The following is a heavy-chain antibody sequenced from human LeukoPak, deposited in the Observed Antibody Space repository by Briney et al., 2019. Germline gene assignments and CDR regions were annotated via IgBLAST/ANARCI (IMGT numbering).Heavy chain of an antibody. J-gene: IGHJ6*03. CDR3: ARDSPRGWSMDV. V-gene: IGHV3-7*01. CDR1: GFTFSYYW. CDR2: IKLDGSEQ. D-gene: IGHD3-10*01. Sequence: GGSLRLSCAASGFTFSYYWMYWVRQAPGKGLEWVASIKLDGSEQYYLGSVKGRFTVSRDNARNSLYLQMNSLRAEDTAMYYCARDSPRGWSMDVWGKGTTVTVSS.